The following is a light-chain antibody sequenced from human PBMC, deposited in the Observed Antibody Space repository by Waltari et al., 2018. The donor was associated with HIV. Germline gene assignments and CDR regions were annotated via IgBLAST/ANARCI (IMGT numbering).Light chain of an antibody. Sequence: QPVLTQPPSASASLGASVTLTCTLSSGYSNYKVDWYKQSPGKGPRFVMRVGTGGIVGSKGDGIPDRFSVLGSGLNRFLTIKNIQEEDEADYHCGADHGSGSNFNWVFGGGTKLTVL. CDR1: SGYSNYK. J-gene: IGLJ3*02. CDR3: GADHGSGSNFNWV. V-gene: IGLV9-49*01. CDR2: VGTGGIVG.